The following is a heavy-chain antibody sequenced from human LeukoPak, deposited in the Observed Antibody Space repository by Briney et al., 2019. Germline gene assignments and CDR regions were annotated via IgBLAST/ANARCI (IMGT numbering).Heavy chain of an antibody. D-gene: IGHD3-22*01. V-gene: IGHV3-7*01. J-gene: IGHJ6*02. CDR1: GFTFSSTW. CDR2: IKQDGSEK. CDR3: ARVYYPFNYYGMDV. Sequence: GGSLRLSCAASGFTFSSTWMSWVRQAPGKGLEWVANIKQDGSEKYYVDSVKGRFTISRDNAKNSLYLQMNSLRAEDTAVYYCARVYYPFNYYGMDVWGQGTTVTVSS.